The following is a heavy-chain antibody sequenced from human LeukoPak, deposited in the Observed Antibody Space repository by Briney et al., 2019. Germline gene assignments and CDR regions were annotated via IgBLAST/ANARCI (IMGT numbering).Heavy chain of an antibody. D-gene: IGHD6-13*01. J-gene: IGHJ4*02. CDR2: IRYDGSNK. Sequence: GRSLRLSCAASGFTFSSYGMHWVRQAPGKGLEWVAFIRYDGSNKYYADSVKGRFTISRDNSKNTLYLQMNSLRAEDTAVYYCAKTGFLRYSSSWLDYWGQGTLVTVSS. CDR1: GFTFSSYG. CDR3: AKTGFLRYSSSWLDY. V-gene: IGHV3-30*02.